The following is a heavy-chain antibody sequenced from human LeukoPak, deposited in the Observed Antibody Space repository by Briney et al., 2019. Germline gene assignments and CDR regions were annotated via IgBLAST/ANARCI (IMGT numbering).Heavy chain of an antibody. CDR2: INPNSGGT. CDR3: ACKGGRYCSSTSCRSAPFDP. J-gene: IGHJ5*02. Sequence: ASVKVSCKASGYTFTGYYMHWVRQAPGQGLEWMGWINPNSGGTNYAQKFQGRVTMTRDTSISTAYMELSRLRSDGTAVYYCACKGGRYCSSTSCRSAPFDPWGQGTLVTVSS. CDR1: GYTFTGYY. D-gene: IGHD2-2*01. V-gene: IGHV1-2*02.